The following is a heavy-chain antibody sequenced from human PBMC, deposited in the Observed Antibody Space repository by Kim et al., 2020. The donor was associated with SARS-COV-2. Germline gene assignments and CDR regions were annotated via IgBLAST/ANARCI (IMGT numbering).Heavy chain of an antibody. CDR3: ARVTMVPIDAFDI. J-gene: IGHJ3*02. D-gene: IGHD3-10*01. Sequence: GGSLRLSCAASGFTFSSYSMNWVRQAPGKGLEWVSYISSSSSTIYYADSVKGRFTISRDNAKNSLYLQMNSLRAEDTAVYYCARVTMVPIDAFDIWGQGTMVTVSS. CDR1: GFTFSSYS. V-gene: IGHV3-48*04. CDR2: ISSSSSTI.